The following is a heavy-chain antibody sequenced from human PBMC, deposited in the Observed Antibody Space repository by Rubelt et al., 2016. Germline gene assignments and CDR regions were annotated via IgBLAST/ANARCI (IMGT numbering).Heavy chain of an antibody. Sequence: GYTVSVKGRFTISRDDSKNTAYLQMNSLITEDTAVYYCTTGSTKYWGQGTRVIVTS. J-gene: IGHJ4*02. CDR3: TTGSTKY. V-gene: IGHV3-73*01. D-gene: IGHD1-14*01.